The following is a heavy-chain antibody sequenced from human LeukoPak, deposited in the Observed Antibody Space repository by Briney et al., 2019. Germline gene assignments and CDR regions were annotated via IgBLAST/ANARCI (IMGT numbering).Heavy chain of an antibody. D-gene: IGHD6-19*01. CDR2: IIPIFGTA. V-gene: IGHV1-69*05. CDR1: GGTFSSYA. CDR3: ARGPGAGYYYYYMDV. Sequence: SVKVSCKASGGTFSSYAIIWVRQAPGQGLEWMGGIIPIFGTANYAQKFQGRVTITTDESTSTAYMELSSLRSEDTAVYYCARGPGAGYYYYYMDVWGKGTTATVSS. J-gene: IGHJ6*03.